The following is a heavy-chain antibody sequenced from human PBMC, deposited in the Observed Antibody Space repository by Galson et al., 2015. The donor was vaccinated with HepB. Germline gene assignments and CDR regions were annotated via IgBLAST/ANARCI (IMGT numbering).Heavy chain of an antibody. CDR1: GFTFSSYD. CDR3: AKVQDGDYYFDY. V-gene: IGHV3-30*18. CDR2: ISYDGSTK. J-gene: IGHJ4*02. Sequence: SLRLSCAASGFTFSSYDMHWVRQAPGKGLEWVAVISYDGSTKYYADSVKGRFTISRDNSKNTLYLQMNSLRAEDTAVYYCAKVQDGDYYFDYWGQGTLVTVSS. D-gene: IGHD4-17*01.